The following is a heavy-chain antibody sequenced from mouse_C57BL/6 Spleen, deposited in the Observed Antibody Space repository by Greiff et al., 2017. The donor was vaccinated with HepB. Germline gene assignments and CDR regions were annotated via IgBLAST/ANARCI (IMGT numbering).Heavy chain of an antibody. Sequence: VQVVESGPELVKPGASVKISCKASGYAFSSSWMNWVKQRPGKGLEWIGRIYPGDGDTNYNGKFKGKATLTADKSSSTAYMQLSSLTSEDSAVYFCARDTTVVGYYFDYWGQGTTLTVSS. V-gene: IGHV1-82*01. D-gene: IGHD1-1*01. J-gene: IGHJ2*01. CDR3: ARDTTVVGYYFDY. CDR2: IYPGDGDT. CDR1: GYAFSSSW.